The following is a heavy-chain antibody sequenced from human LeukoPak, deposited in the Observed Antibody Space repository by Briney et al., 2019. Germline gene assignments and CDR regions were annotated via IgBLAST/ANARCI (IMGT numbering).Heavy chain of an antibody. Sequence: SETLSLTCTVSGGSISSYYWSWIRQPPGKGLEWIGYIYYSGSTNYNPSLKSRVTISVDTSKNQFSLKLNSVSAADTAVYYCARDGYHGRGSIYWGQGTQVLVSS. J-gene: IGHJ4*02. CDR1: GGSISSYY. D-gene: IGHD5-12*01. V-gene: IGHV4-59*12. CDR3: ARDGYHGRGSIY. CDR2: IYYSGST.